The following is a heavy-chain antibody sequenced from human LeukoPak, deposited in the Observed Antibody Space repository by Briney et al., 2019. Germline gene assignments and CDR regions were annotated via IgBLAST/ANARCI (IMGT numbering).Heavy chain of an antibody. Sequence: GASVKVSCKASGYTFTSYGISWVRQAPRQGLEWMGWISAYNGNTNYAQKLQGRVTMTTDTSTSTAYMELRSLRSDDTAVYYCAGGFHYGSRSYPLLDWGQGTLVTVSS. V-gene: IGHV1-18*01. CDR2: ISAYNGNT. D-gene: IGHD3-10*01. CDR1: GYTFTSYG. CDR3: AGGFHYGSRSYPLLD. J-gene: IGHJ4*02.